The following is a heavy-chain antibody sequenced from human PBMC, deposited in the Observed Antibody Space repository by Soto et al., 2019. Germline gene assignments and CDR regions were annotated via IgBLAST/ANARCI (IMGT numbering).Heavy chain of an antibody. D-gene: IGHD2-15*01. CDR3: ARDAPGVAPY. CDR1: GGSIINGDTY. Sequence: LSLTCTVSGGSIINGDTYLNWIRQHPEKGLEWMGYINYRGTTNYNPALKSRILISIDTSKNQFSLRLTSVTAADTAVYYCARDAPGVAPYWGQGTLVTVSS. J-gene: IGHJ4*02. V-gene: IGHV4-31*03. CDR2: INYRGTT.